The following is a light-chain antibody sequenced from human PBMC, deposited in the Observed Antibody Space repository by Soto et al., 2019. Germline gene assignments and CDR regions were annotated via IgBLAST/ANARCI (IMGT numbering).Light chain of an antibody. J-gene: IGLJ3*02. CDR3: QSYDSSLSNWV. V-gene: IGLV1-40*01. Sequence: QSVLTQPPSVSGAPGQRVTISCTGSSSNIGAGYDVHWYQQLPGTAPKLLIYGNSNRPSGVPDRLSGSKSGTSASLAITGLQAEDDDDYYCQSYDSSLSNWVFGGGTKLTVL. CDR2: GNS. CDR1: SSNIGAGYD.